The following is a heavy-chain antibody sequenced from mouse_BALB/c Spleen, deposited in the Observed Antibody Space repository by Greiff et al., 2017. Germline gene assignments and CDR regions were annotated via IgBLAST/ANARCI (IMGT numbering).Heavy chain of an antibody. CDR1: GFTFSSFG. Sequence: EVQLVESGGGLVQPGGSRKLSCAASGFTFSSFGMHWVRQAPEKGLEWVAYISSGSSTIYYADTVKGRFTISRDNPKNTLFLQMTSLRSEDTAMYYCARQAVTTAPFDYWGQGTTLTVSS. V-gene: IGHV5-17*02. CDR2: ISSGSSTI. J-gene: IGHJ2*01. D-gene: IGHD1-2*01. CDR3: ARQAVTTAPFDY.